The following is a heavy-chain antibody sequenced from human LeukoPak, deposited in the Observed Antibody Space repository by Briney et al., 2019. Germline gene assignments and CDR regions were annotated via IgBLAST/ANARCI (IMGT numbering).Heavy chain of an antibody. CDR3: AKDRVPIVVVISAFDI. CDR2: FWCSGGST. D-gene: IGHD3-22*01. CDR1: GFTFSSFA. J-gene: IGHJ3*02. V-gene: IGHV3-23*01. Sequence: GSLRLSFGALGFTFSSFATSWGRPAPGKGLEWGSAFWCSGGSTYYADSVKGRFTISRDNSKNTLYLQMNSLRAEDTAVYYCAKDRVPIVVVISAFDIWGQGTMVTVSS.